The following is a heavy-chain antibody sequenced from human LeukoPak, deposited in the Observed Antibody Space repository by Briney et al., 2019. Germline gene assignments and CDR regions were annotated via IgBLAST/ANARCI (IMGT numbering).Heavy chain of an antibody. J-gene: IGHJ5*02. V-gene: IGHV4-59*08. CDR3: ARQHSRIAAAGTFGWFDP. CDR1: GGSISSYY. D-gene: IGHD6-13*01. CDR2: IYYSGST. Sequence: SETLSLTSTVSGGSISSYYWSWIRQPPGKGLEWIGYIYYSGSTNYNPSLKSRVTISVDTSKNQFSLKLSSVTAADTAVYYCARQHSRIAAAGTFGWFDPWGQGTLVTVSS.